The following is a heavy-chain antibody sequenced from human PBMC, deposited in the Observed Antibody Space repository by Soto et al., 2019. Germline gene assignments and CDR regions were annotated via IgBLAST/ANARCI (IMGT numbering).Heavy chain of an antibody. J-gene: IGHJ5*02. CDR3: ARVGSIAVAGTGFDA. V-gene: IGHV1-69*13. CDR1: GGTFSSYA. D-gene: IGHD6-19*01. CDR2: IIPIFGTA. Sequence: ASVKVSCKASGGTFSSYAISWVRQAPGQGLEWMGGIIPIFGTANYAQKFQGRVTITADESTSTAYMELSSLRSEDTAVYYCARVGSIAVAGTGFDAWGQGTLVTVSS.